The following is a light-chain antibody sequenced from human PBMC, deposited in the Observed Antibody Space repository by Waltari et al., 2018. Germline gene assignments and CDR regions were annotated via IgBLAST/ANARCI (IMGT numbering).Light chain of an antibody. CDR1: SSDVGRHNI. Sequence: QSDLTQPASVSGSPGQSINISCPATSSDVGRHNIVSWYQQHPGKAPKLVIYEVTKRPSGVSTRFSGSKAGNTASLTISGLQAEDEADYCCCSYAGSSTWVFGGGTKLTVL. CDR2: EVT. CDR3: CSYAGSSTWV. V-gene: IGLV2-23*02. J-gene: IGLJ3*02.